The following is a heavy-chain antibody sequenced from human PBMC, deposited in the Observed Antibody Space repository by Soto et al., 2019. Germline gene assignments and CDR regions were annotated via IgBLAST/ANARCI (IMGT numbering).Heavy chain of an antibody. D-gene: IGHD1-26*01. J-gene: IGHJ4*02. CDR1: GGSISGSDYY. CDR3: ARQGESRRELLGRMDY. V-gene: IGHV4-39*01. Sequence: SETLSLTCTVSGGSISGSDYYWGWIRQPPGKGLEWIECIYYSGSTYYNPSLKSRVTISVDTSKNQFSLKLSSVTAADTAVYYCARQGESRRELLGRMDYWGRGTMVTVSS. CDR2: IYYSGST.